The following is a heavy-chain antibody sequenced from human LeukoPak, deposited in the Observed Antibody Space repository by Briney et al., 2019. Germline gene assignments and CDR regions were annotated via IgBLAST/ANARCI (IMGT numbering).Heavy chain of an antibody. V-gene: IGHV3-53*01. Sequence: GGSLRLSCAASGFTVSSNYMNWVRQAPGKGLEWVSVITSGGNTYYADSVKGRFTTSRDNSKNTLYVQMNSLRAEDTAIYYCARGRGYRDYDRPLDYWGQGTLDTVSS. CDR1: GFTVSSNY. J-gene: IGHJ4*02. D-gene: IGHD5-12*01. CDR3: ARGRGYRDYDRPLDY. CDR2: ITSGGNT.